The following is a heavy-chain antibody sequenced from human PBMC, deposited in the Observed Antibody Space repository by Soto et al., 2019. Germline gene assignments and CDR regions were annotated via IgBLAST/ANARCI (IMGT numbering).Heavy chain of an antibody. V-gene: IGHV4-30-4*01. CDR2: ISYSGSA. J-gene: IGHJ6*02. CDR3: ARDGWQMVRGVCISGGMDV. D-gene: IGHD3-10*01. CDR1: GGSISSGDYY. Sequence: SETLSLTCTVSGGSISSGDYYWSWIRQPPGKGLEWIGYISYSGSAYYNPSLKSRFTISIDTSKKQFSLNLRSVTAADTAAYYCARDGWQMVRGVCISGGMDVWGQGTTVTVSS.